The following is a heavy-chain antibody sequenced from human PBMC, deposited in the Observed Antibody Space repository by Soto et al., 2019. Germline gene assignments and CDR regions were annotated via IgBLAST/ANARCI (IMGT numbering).Heavy chain of an antibody. CDR2: IIDSGAST. Sequence: PGGSLRLSCTASGFTFSSCAMVWVRQAPGKGLEWVSDIIDSGASTYYADSVKGRFTISRDNSKSTLYLQMNSLRAEDTALYYCAKGRSYYYYYGVDVWGQGTTVTVS. J-gene: IGHJ6*02. CDR3: AKGRSYYYYYGVDV. CDR1: GFTFSSCA. V-gene: IGHV3-23*01.